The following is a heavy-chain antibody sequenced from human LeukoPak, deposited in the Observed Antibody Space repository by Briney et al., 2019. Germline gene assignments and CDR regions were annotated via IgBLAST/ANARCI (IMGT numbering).Heavy chain of an antibody. V-gene: IGHV3-23*01. D-gene: IGHD2-15*01. CDR1: GFTFSSYA. CDR3: ANWDIVVVVAATGDAFDI. Sequence: GGSLRLSCAASGFTFSSYAMSWVRQAPGKGLEWVSAISGSGGSTYHADSVKGRFTISRDNSKNTLYLQMNSLRAEDTAVYYCANWDIVVVVAATGDAFDIWGQGTMVTVSS. CDR2: ISGSGGST. J-gene: IGHJ3*02.